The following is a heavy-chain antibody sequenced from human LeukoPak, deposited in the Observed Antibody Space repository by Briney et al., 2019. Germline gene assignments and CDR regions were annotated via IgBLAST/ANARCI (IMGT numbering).Heavy chain of an antibody. CDR3: ARYYYDSSGYYYFDY. D-gene: IGHD3-22*01. J-gene: IGHJ4*02. Sequence: SETLSLTCTVSGGSISSGCYYWSWIRQHPGKGLEWIGYIYYSGSTYYNPYLKRRVTISVDTSKNQFSLKLSSVTAADTAVYYCARYYYDSSGYYYFDYWGQGTLVTASS. CDR1: GGSISSGCYY. CDR2: IYYSGST. V-gene: IGHV4-31*03.